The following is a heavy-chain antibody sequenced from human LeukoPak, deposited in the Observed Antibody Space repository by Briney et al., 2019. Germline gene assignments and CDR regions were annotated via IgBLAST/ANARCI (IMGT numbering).Heavy chain of an antibody. D-gene: IGHD2-15*01. J-gene: IGHJ5*02. CDR1: GGSIGSRYHY. V-gene: IGHV4-39*07. Sequence: KTSETLSLTCSVSGGSIGSRYHYWGWIRQPPGKGLEWIGEINHSGSTNYNPSLKSRVTISVDTSKNQFSLKLSSVTAADTAVYYCARGPANNCSGGSCPYNWFDPWGQGTLVTVSS. CDR3: ARGPANNCSGGSCPYNWFDP. CDR2: INHSGST.